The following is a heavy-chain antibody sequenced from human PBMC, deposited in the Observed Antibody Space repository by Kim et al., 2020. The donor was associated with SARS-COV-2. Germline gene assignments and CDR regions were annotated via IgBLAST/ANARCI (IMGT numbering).Heavy chain of an antibody. CDR3: VRDMGIGTPFDY. Sequence: GGSLRLSCVASGFTFSSYWMHWVRQVPGKGLEGVSRINIDGDTAYADFVKGRFTIPRDNAKNTLYLQMSSLGAEDTAVYYCVRDMGIGTPFDYWGQGTLVTVSS. D-gene: IGHD1-1*01. CDR2: INIDGDT. CDR1: GFTFSSYW. J-gene: IGHJ4*02. V-gene: IGHV3-74*03.